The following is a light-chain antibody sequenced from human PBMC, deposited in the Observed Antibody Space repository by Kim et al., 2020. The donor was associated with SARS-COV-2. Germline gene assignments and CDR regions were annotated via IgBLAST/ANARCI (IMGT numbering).Light chain of an antibody. CDR3: CSYAGIWV. V-gene: IGLV2-23*02. CDR2: EVS. Sequence: QSVLTQPASVSGSPGQSITISRTGTSSDVGSYNLVSWYQQRPDKAPKLMIYEVSKRPSGISNRFSGSKSGNTTSLTISGLQAEDEADYYCCSYAGIWVFGGGTQLTVL. J-gene: IGLJ3*02. CDR1: SSDVGSYNL.